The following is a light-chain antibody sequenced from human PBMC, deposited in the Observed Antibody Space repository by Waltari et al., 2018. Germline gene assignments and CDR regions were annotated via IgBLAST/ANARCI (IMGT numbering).Light chain of an antibody. CDR3: SSYGGSNNWV. Sequence: QSALTQPPSASGSPGPSVTISCPGTSGDVGGYNPVSWYQQRPGKVPKLMISEVSKRPSGVPDRFSGSKSGITASLTVSGLQAEDEAQYYCSSYGGSNNWVFGGGTKLTVL. J-gene: IGLJ3*02. CDR2: EVS. V-gene: IGLV2-8*01. CDR1: SGDVGGYNP.